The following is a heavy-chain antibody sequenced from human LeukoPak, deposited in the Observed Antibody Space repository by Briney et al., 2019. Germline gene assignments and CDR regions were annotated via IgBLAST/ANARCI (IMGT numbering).Heavy chain of an antibody. J-gene: IGHJ4*02. CDR1: GYSFANYW. CDR2: IYPADSDT. CDR3: ARLSGSTSAPSDY. D-gene: IGHD2-2*01. Sequence: GESLKISCKGSGYSFANYWIGWVRQMPGKGLEWMGIIYPADSDTRYSPSFQGQVTISADKSISTAYLQWSSLKASDTAMYYCARLSGSTSAPSDYWGQGTLVTVSS. V-gene: IGHV5-51*01.